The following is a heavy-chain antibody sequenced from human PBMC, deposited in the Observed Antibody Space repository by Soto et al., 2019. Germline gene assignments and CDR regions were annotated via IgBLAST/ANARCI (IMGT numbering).Heavy chain of an antibody. J-gene: IGHJ5*02. V-gene: IGHV3-49*03. Sequence: GSLRLSCTASGFTFGDYAMSWFRQAPGKGLEWVGFIRSKAYGGTTEYAASVKGRFTISRDDSKSIAYLQMNSLKTEDTAVYYCTRYICSGGSCYSVSCFDPCGQGTLVTVSS. CDR2: IRSKAYGGTT. D-gene: IGHD2-15*01. CDR3: TRYICSGGSCYSVSCFDP. CDR1: GFTFGDYA.